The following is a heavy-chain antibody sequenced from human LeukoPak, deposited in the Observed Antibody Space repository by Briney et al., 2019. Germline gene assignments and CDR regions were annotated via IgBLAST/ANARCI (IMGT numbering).Heavy chain of an antibody. CDR1: GYSISSGYF. Sequence: PSETLSLTCTVSGYSISSGYFWGWIRQPPGKGLECIGSIYHSGSTYYTPSLKSRVTISVDMSKNPFSLKLSSVTAAQTAVYFCARPVQLERPPPLIGYYYMDVWGKGTTVTVSS. V-gene: IGHV4-38-2*02. CDR3: ARPVQLERPPPLIGYYYMDV. CDR2: IYHSGST. J-gene: IGHJ6*03. D-gene: IGHD1-1*01.